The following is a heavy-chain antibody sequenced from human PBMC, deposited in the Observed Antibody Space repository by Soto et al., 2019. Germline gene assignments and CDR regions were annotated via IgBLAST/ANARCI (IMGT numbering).Heavy chain of an antibody. J-gene: IGHJ6*02. CDR3: GRAGNTGYTNYYGMDV. Sequence: PSETLSLTCTVSGGSISSYYWSWIRQPPGRGLEWIGYIYYSGSTNYNPSLKSRVTISVDTSKNQFSLKLSSVTAADTAVYYCGRAGNTGYTNYYGMDVWGQGTTVTVSS. CDR1: GGSISSYY. V-gene: IGHV4-59*01. D-gene: IGHD6-13*01. CDR2: IYYSGST.